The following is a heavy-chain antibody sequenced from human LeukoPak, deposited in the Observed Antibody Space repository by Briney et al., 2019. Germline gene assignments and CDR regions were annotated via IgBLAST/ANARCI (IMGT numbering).Heavy chain of an antibody. J-gene: IGHJ4*02. V-gene: IGHV3-21*01. CDR1: GFTFSSYS. CDR3: ASDGVISTGY. Sequence: PGGSLRLSCAASGFTFSSYSMNWVHQAPGKGLEWVSSISSSSSYIYYADSVKGRFTISRDNAKNSLYLQMNSLRAEDTAVYYCASDGVISTGYWGQGTLVTVSS. D-gene: IGHD3-10*01. CDR2: ISSSSSYI.